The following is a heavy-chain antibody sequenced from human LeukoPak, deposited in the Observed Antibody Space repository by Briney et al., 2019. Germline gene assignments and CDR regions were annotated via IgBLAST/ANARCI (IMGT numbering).Heavy chain of an antibody. CDR3: ASLCQLVVPAAKPFDY. CDR2: ISSSSSYI. CDR1: GFTFSSYW. Sequence: EAGGSLRLSCAASGFTFSSYWMTWVRQAPGKGLEWVSSISSSSSYIYYADSVKGRFTISRDNAKNSLYLQMNSLRAEDTAVYYCASLCQLVVPAAKPFDYWGQGTLVTVSS. J-gene: IGHJ4*02. V-gene: IGHV3-21*01. D-gene: IGHD2-2*01.